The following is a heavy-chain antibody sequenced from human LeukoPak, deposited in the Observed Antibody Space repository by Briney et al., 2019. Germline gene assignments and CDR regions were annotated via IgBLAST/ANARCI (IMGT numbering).Heavy chain of an antibody. Sequence: SVTVSCKGTGYTFSIHYMHWVRQAPGQGLEWMGVISPSGDLTNYAQRFQGRVSMTRDTSTSTVYMELSSLRSDDTAVYYCAREGATVTVLTKNFDYWGHGTLVTVSS. CDR3: AREGATVTVLTKNFDY. CDR2: ISPSGDLT. CDR1: GYTFSIHY. D-gene: IGHD4-17*01. V-gene: IGHV1-46*01. J-gene: IGHJ4*01.